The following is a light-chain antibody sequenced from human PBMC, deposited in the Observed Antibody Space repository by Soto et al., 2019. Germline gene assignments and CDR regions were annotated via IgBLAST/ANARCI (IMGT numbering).Light chain of an antibody. V-gene: IGKV3D-20*02. J-gene: IGKJ5*01. CDR3: QQRSNWPPIT. CDR1: QSVSSSY. Sequence: EIVLTQSPGTLSLSPGERATLSCRASQSVSSSYLAWHQQKPGQAPRLLIYGASSRATGIPDRFSGSGFGTDFTLTISSLEPEDAAVYYCQQRSNWPPITFGQGTRLEI. CDR2: GAS.